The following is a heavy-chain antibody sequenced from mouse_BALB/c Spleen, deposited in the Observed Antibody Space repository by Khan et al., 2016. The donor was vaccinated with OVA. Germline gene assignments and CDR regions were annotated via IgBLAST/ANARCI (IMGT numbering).Heavy chain of an antibody. J-gene: IGHJ2*01. CDR2: ISYSGST. CDR3: ATWESWSGSRGGFDY. D-gene: IGHD1-1*01. CDR1: GYSITSDYA. Sequence: EVQLQESGPGLVKPSQSLSLTCSVTGYSITSDYAWNWIRQFPGNKLEWMGYISYSGSTSYNPSLKSRISITRDTSKNQFFLQLKSVTTEETSTYYCATWESWSGSRGGFDYWGQVTTLTFSS. V-gene: IGHV3-2*02.